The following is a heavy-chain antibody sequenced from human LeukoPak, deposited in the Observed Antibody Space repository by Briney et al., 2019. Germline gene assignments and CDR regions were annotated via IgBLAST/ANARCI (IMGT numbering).Heavy chain of an antibody. Sequence: GGSLRLSCAASGFTVSSNYMSWVRQAPGKGLEWVSVIYSGGSTYYADSVKGRFTISRDNSKNTLYLQMNSLRAEDTAVYYCAREHIAAAGTYDYWGQGTLVTVSS. CDR2: IYSGGST. V-gene: IGHV3-53*01. J-gene: IGHJ4*02. CDR3: AREHIAAAGTYDY. D-gene: IGHD6-13*01. CDR1: GFTVSSNY.